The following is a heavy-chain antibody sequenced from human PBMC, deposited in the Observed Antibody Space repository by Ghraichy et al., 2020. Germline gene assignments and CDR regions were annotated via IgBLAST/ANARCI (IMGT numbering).Heavy chain of an antibody. CDR3: ARHVTSIFFDP. CDR2: INHSGST. CDR1: GGSFSGYY. J-gene: IGHJ5*02. Sequence: SQTLSLTCAVYGGSFSGYYWSWIRQPPGKGLEWIGEINHSGSTNYNPSLKSRVTISVDTSKNQFSLKLSSVTAADTAVYYCARHVTSIFFDPWGQGTLVTVSS. V-gene: IGHV4-34*01.